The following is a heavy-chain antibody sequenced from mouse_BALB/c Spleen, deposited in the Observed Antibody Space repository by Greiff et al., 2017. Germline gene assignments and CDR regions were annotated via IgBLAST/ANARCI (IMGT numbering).Heavy chain of an antibody. CDR3: ARVGSCDVNYYGMDY. CDR1: GYTFTSYT. V-gene: IGHV1-4*01. CDR2: INPSSGYT. D-gene: IGHD3-1*01. Sequence: QVQLQQSGAELARPGASVKMSCKASGYTFTSYTMHWVKQRPGQGLEWIGYINPSSGYTNYNQKFKDKATLTADKSSSTAYMQLSSLTSEDSADYYGARVGSCDVNYYGMDYWGQGTSVTVSA. J-gene: IGHJ4*01.